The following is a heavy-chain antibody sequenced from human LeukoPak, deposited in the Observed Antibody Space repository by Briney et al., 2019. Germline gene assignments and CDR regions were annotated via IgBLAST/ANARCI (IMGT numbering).Heavy chain of an antibody. V-gene: IGHV1-18*01. J-gene: IGHJ4*02. CDR2: ISPYNGKT. D-gene: IGHD3-16*01. CDR1: RYSHNAFG. CDR3: ACAVSVAGMLLNFDY. Sequence: GASVKDSCMNSRYSHNAFGPRWVPQAPGQGLEWLGWISPYNGKTNYAPKVQGRVTLTTDTSARTAYMELRSLRSDDTAVYSCACAVSVAGMLLNFDYWGQGTLVTVSS.